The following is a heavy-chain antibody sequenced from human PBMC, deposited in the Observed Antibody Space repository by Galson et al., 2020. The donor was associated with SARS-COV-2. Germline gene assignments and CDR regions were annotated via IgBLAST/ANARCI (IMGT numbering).Heavy chain of an antibody. J-gene: IGHJ6*02. CDR2: IYHIGST. CDR3: AREPYYYDSSGPYYYYYGMDV. V-gene: IGHV4-4*02. CDR1: GGSISSSNW. Sequence: SETLSLTCAVSGGSISSSNWCSWVRQPPGKGLEWIVEIYHIGSTNYNPSLKSRFTISVDKSKNQFSLKLSSVTAADTAVYYCAREPYYYDSSGPYYYYYGMDVWGQGTTVTVSS. D-gene: IGHD3-22*01.